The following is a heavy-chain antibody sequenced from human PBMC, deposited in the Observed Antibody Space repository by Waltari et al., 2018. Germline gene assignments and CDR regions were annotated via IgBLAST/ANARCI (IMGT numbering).Heavy chain of an antibody. CDR3: ARDDYDFWSGYNHNWFDP. CDR2: FIPIFGTA. D-gene: IGHD3-3*01. Sequence: QVQLVQSGAEVKKPGSSVKVSCKASGGTFSSYAISWVRQAPGQGLEWMGGFIPIFGTANYAQKFQGRVTITADESTSTAYMELSSLRSEDTAVYYCARDDYDFWSGYNHNWFDPWGQGTLVTVSS. CDR1: GGTFSSYA. J-gene: IGHJ5*02. V-gene: IGHV1-69*01.